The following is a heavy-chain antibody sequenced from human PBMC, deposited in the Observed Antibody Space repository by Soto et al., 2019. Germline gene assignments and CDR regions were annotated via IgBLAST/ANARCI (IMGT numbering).Heavy chain of an antibody. J-gene: IGHJ4*02. CDR2: IGGRGDST. Sequence: EVRLLESGGGLVQPGGSLRLSCAASGFTFSVYAMSWVRQAPGKGLEWVSGIGGRGDSTHYADSVKGRFTVSRDNSKSMLYLQTHSLSAEDTAIYNSAKALYGGFTYWGQGTLVTVSS. CDR1: GFTFSVYA. CDR3: AKALYGGFTY. V-gene: IGHV3-23*01. D-gene: IGHD3-10*01.